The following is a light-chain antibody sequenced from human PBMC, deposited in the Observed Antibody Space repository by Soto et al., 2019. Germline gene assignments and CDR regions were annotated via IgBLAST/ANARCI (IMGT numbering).Light chain of an antibody. V-gene: IGKV1-39*01. CDR1: QSISSY. J-gene: IGKJ2*01. CDR2: GAS. CDR3: QESYSTPPGYN. Sequence: DIQMTQSPSSLSASVGDRVTITCRASQSISSYVNWYQQKVGKAPKLLIYGASSLQSGVPSRYSGSGFGTEFTLTISSLQPEDFATYYCQESYSTPPGYNFGQGIKLEIK.